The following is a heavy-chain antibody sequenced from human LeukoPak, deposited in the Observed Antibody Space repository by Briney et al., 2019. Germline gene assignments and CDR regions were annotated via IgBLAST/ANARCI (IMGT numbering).Heavy chain of an antibody. Sequence: PGGSLRLSCAASGFTFSSYEMNWVRQAPGKGLEWASYISSSGSTIYYADSVKGRFTISRDNAKNSLYLQMNSLRAEDTAVYYCARAFKARLNYLYYYYYMDVWGKGTTVTVSS. D-gene: IGHD1-7*01. CDR3: ARAFKARLNYLYYYYYMDV. CDR2: ISSSGSTI. CDR1: GFTFSSYE. V-gene: IGHV3-48*03. J-gene: IGHJ6*03.